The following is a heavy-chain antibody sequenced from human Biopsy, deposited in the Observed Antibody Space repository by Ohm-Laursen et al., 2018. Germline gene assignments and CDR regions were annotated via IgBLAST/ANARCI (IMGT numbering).Heavy chain of an antibody. Sequence: SSVKVSCKASGGSFSDYGLSWVRQAPGRGLEWMGRVIPISNTANYAQNFQDRLTITADRSTNTAYMELNSLRSEDTAVYFCATITEDYGASPDSWGQGTLVVVSS. V-gene: IGHV1-69*06. CDR2: VIPISNTA. CDR1: GGSFSDYG. J-gene: IGHJ4*02. D-gene: IGHD4-17*01. CDR3: ATITEDYGASPDS.